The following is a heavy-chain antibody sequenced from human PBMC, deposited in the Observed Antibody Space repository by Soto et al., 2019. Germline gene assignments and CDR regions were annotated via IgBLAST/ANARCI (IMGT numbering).Heavy chain of an antibody. CDR1: GGSISSGGYY. CDR3: ARAAHYDYYDSSGYYSVAYAFDI. J-gene: IGHJ3*02. CDR2: IYYSGST. V-gene: IGHV4-31*03. D-gene: IGHD3-22*01. Sequence: PSETLSLTCTVSGGSISSGGYYWSWIRQHPGKGLEWIGYIYYSGSTYYNPSLKSRVTISVDTSKNQFSLKLSSVTAADTAVYYCARAAHYDYYDSSGYYSVAYAFDIWGQGTMVTVSS.